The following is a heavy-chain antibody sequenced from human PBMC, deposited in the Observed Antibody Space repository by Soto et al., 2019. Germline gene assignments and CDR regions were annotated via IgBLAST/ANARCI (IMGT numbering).Heavy chain of an antibody. Sequence: QVQLVQSGAEVKKPGASVKVSCKASGYTFTSYGISWVRQAPGQGLEWMGWISAYNGNTNYAQKLQGRVTMTTDTSKSTAYMELRSLRFDDTAVYYCVSCPRLYYFDHWGQGTLVTVSS. CDR1: GYTFTSYG. CDR3: VSCPRLYYFDH. D-gene: IGHD2-2*01. J-gene: IGHJ4*02. V-gene: IGHV1-18*01. CDR2: ISAYNGNT.